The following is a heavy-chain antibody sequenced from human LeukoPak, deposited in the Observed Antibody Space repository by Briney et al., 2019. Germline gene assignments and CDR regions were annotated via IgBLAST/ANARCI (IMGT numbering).Heavy chain of an antibody. V-gene: IGHV3-30*02. CDR2: IRSDGSNK. D-gene: IGHD6-19*01. Sequence: GGSLRLSCAASGFTFSSYDMHWVRQAPGKGLEWVAFIRSDGSNKYYADSVKGRFTISRDNSKNTLYLQLNSLRAEDTAVYYCAKLIEIPGYSSHFDYWGQGTLVTVSS. CDR3: AKLIEIPGYSSHFDY. J-gene: IGHJ4*02. CDR1: GFTFSSYD.